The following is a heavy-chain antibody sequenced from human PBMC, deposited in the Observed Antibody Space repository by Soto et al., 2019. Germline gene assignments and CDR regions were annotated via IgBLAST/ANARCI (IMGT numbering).Heavy chain of an antibody. J-gene: IGHJ4*02. D-gene: IGHD3-10*01. Sequence: QVQLVQSGAEVKKPGALVKVSCKASGYTFTSYGISWVRQAPGQGLEWMGWITTYNGNTNYAQRLQGRVTMTTDTSTSTVYMELRSLRPDDTAVYYCATYGSGAKIDYWGQGTLVTVSS. V-gene: IGHV1-18*01. CDR1: GYTFTSYG. CDR2: ITTYNGNT. CDR3: ATYGSGAKIDY.